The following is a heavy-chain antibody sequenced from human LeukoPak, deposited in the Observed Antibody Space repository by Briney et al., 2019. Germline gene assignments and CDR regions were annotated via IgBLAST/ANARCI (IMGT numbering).Heavy chain of an antibody. J-gene: IGHJ5*02. V-gene: IGHV3-30*18. CDR3: AKEGTPQVSTWYDL. CDR2: ISYEGGTQ. CDR1: GVTLSPYG. Sequence: GGSLRLSCAASGVTLSPYGMHWVRQAPGKGLEWVAVISYEGGTQHYADSVKGRFIISRDNPRNTLYLQMNFVRTEDTAVYYCAKEGTPQVSTWYDLWGQGTQVIVSS. D-gene: IGHD3-10*01.